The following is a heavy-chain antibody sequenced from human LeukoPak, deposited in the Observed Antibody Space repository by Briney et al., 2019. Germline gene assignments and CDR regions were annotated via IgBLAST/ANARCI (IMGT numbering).Heavy chain of an antibody. CDR3: ARGVYRILPGGDSFDS. CDR1: GYTFTMYY. D-gene: IGHD2-21*02. J-gene: IGHJ4*02. CDR2: IIPIFGKT. Sequence: SSVTVSCKSSGYTFTMYYIHGLRQAPGQGLEGMGGIIPIFGKTNYAKKCQGRVTITTAESTRTAYMELSSLRSEDTAVYSCARGVYRILPGGDSFDSWGQGTLVTVSS. V-gene: IGHV1-69*05.